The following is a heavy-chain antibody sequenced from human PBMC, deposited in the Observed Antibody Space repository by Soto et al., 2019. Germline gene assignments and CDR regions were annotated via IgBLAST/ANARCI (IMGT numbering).Heavy chain of an antibody. Sequence: TLSLTCTVSGSSISSGGYYWSWIRPHPGKGLEWIGYIYYSGSTYYNPSLKSRVTISVDTSKNQFSLKLSSVTAADTAVYYCAREGGSSSSASDYWGQGTLVTVSS. V-gene: IGHV4-31*03. J-gene: IGHJ4*02. D-gene: IGHD6-6*01. CDR2: IYYSGST. CDR3: AREGGSSSSASDY. CDR1: GSSISSGGYY.